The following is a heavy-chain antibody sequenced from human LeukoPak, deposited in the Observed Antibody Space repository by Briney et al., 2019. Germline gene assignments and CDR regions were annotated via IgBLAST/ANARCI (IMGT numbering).Heavy chain of an antibody. CDR3: TRDRARAEDD. CDR2: INQGGSDK. CDR1: GFTFSGHW. Sequence: GGSLRLSCAASGFTFSGHWMSWVRQAPGKGLEWVANINQGGSDKYYVDSVKGRFTISRDNANNLLYLQMNSLRGEDTAVYYCTRDRARAEDDWGQGTLVTVSS. J-gene: IGHJ4*02. D-gene: IGHD1-14*01. V-gene: IGHV3-7*01.